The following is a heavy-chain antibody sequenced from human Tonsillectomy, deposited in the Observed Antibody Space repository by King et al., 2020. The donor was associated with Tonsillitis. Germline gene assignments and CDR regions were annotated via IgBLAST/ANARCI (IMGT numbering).Heavy chain of an antibody. V-gene: IGHV3-21*01. D-gene: IGHD3-16*01. Sequence: QLVQSGGGLVKPGGSLRLSCAASGFTFSSYSMNWVRQAPGKGLEWVSSISSSSSYIYYANSVKGRFTISRDNAKNSLYLQMNSLRVEDTAWYYCARDLGWSFDYWGQGTLVTVSS. J-gene: IGHJ4*02. CDR3: ARDLGWSFDY. CDR1: GFTFSSYS. CDR2: ISSSSSYI.